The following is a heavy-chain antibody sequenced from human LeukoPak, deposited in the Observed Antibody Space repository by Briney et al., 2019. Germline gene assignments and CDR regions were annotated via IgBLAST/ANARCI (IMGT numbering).Heavy chain of an antibody. CDR2: IFYYGST. V-gene: IGHV4-59*01. Sequence: SETLSLTCTVSGASISSYYWSWIRQPPGKGREWIGYIFYYGSTNYNPSLKSRVTISVDTSKKQFSLKLKSVTAADTAVYYCARGRGDFIIFDYWGQGTLVTVSS. D-gene: IGHD2-21*02. CDR1: GASISSYY. J-gene: IGHJ4*02. CDR3: ARGRGDFIIFDY.